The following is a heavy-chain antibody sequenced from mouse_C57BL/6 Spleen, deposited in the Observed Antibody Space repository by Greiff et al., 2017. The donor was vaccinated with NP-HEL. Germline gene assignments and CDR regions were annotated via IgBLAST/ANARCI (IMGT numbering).Heavy chain of an antibody. Sequence: VQLQQSGAELVKPGASVKLSCKASGYTFTSYWMQWVKQRPGQGLEWIGEIDPSDSYTNYNQKFKGKATLTVDTSSSTTYMQHSRLTSEDSAVYDCARGYYGSSLAWFAYWGQGTLVTVSA. CDR2: IDPSDSYT. J-gene: IGHJ3*01. CDR3: ARGYYGSSLAWFAY. CDR1: GYTFTSYW. V-gene: IGHV1-50*01. D-gene: IGHD1-1*01.